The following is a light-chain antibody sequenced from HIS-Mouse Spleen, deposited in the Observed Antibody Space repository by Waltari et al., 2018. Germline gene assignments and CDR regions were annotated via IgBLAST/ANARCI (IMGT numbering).Light chain of an antibody. V-gene: IGKV4-1*01. CDR2: WAS. CDR1: QSVLYSSNNKNY. CDR3: QQYYSTPYT. J-gene: IGKJ2*01. Sequence: DIVMTHSPDSLAVSLGEVATINFKSNQSVLYSSNNKNYLAWYQQKPGQPPKLLIYWASTRETGVPDRFSGSGSGTDFTLTISSLQAEDVAVYYCQQYYSTPYTFGQGTKLEIK.